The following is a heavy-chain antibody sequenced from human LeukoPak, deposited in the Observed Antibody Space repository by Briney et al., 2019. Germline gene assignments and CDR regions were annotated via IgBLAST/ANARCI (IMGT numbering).Heavy chain of an antibody. J-gene: IGHJ4*02. V-gene: IGHV3-74*01. CDR2: INTDGSIT. Sequence: PGGSLRLSCAASGFTFSSYWMHWVRQAPGKGLVWVSRINTDGSITNYADSVQGRFTISRDNAKNSLYLQMNSLRAEDTAVYFCARGVFATGWYPDNFDYWGRGILVTVSS. CDR3: ARGVFATGWYPDNFDY. D-gene: IGHD6-19*01. CDR1: GFTFSSYW.